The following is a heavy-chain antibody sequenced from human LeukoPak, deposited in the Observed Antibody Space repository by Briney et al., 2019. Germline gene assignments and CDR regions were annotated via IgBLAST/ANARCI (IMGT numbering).Heavy chain of an antibody. CDR3: VSQEGYKYYYMDV. CDR2: IYYTGNT. V-gene: IGHV4-39*01. CDR1: GGSISSSDYY. J-gene: IGHJ6*03. Sequence: SETLSLTCTVSGGSISSSDYYWGWIRQPPGMRLEWIGTIYYTGNTYYNPSLKSRVTISVDTSNNQFSLWLNSVTATDTAVYYCVSQEGYKYYYMDVWGKGTTVTISS.